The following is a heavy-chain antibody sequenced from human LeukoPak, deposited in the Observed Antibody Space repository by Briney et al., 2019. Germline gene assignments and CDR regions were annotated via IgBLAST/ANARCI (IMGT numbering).Heavy chain of an antibody. J-gene: IGHJ4*02. Sequence: PGGSLRLSCAASVVTVSSDHMNWVRQAPGKGLECGSVIYSGGGTYYADSVKGRFTISRHDSQNTLYLQMNSLRADDTAVYYCVYFDAIMATGDYWGQGTLVTVSS. CDR1: VVTVSSDH. CDR2: IYSGGGT. CDR3: VYFDAIMATGDY. V-gene: IGHV3-53*04. D-gene: IGHD3-22*01.